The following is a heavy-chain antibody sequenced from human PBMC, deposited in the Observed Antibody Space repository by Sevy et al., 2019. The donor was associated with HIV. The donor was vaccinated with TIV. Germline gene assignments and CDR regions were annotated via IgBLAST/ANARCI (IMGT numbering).Heavy chain of an antibody. Sequence: GGSLRLSCAASGFTFSDYDMHWVRQAPGKGLEWVADIWYDGSNKYYAESVKGRFTISRDNSKNTLYVQMNSLRAEDTAVYYCARDKLLPVMITMVRGALSYYFDYWGQGTLVTVSS. CDR1: GFTFSDYD. D-gene: IGHD3-10*01. CDR2: IWYDGSNK. J-gene: IGHJ4*02. CDR3: ARDKLLPVMITMVRGALSYYFDY. V-gene: IGHV3-33*01.